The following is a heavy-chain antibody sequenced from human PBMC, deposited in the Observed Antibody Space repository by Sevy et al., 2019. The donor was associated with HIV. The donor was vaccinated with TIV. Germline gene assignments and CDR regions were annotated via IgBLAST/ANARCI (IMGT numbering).Heavy chain of an antibody. CDR3: ARVAVEYCTNDCYHRFDH. J-gene: IGHJ4*02. D-gene: IGHD2-8*01. Sequence: GGSLRLSCVASGFTFPIYSVLWVRQAPGKGLEWLTLISYDGNYKYYADSVKGRFTISRDNSNNILYLQMSSLRVEDTALSFCARVAVEYCTNDCYHRFDHWGLGTLVTVSS. CDR1: GFTFPIYS. V-gene: IGHV3-30*04. CDR2: ISYDGNYK.